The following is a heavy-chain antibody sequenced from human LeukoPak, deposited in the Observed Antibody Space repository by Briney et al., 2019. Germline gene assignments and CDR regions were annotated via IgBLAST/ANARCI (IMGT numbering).Heavy chain of an antibody. CDR1: GYTFTGYY. J-gene: IGHJ5*02. V-gene: IGHV1-2*02. D-gene: IGHD2-2*01. Sequence: GASVKDSCKASGYTFTGYYMHSVRQAPGQGLEWMGWINPNSGGTNYAQKFQGRVTMTRDTSISTAYMELSRLRSDDTAVYYCARGVVVVPAAGWVRILQNWFDPWGQGTLVTVSS. CDR3: ARGVVVVPAAGWVRILQNWFDP. CDR2: INPNSGGT.